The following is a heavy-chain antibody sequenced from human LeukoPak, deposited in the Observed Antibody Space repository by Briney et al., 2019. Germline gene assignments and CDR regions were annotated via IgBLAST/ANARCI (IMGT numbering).Heavy chain of an antibody. CDR3: ASVEMATNEPNYYYGMDV. V-gene: IGHV1-69*04. J-gene: IGHJ6*02. CDR1: GGTFSSYA. CDR2: IIPILGIA. Sequence: SVKVSCKASGGTFSSYAISWVRQAPGQGLEWMGKIIPILGIANYAQKFQGRVTITADKSTSTAYMELSSLRSEDTAVYYCASVEMATNEPNYYYGMDVWGQGTTVTVSS. D-gene: IGHD5-24*01.